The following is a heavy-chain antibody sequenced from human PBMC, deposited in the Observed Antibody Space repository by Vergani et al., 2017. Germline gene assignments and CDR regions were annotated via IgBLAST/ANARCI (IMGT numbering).Heavy chain of an antibody. V-gene: IGHV3-30-3*01. CDR3: AREDSSGWYGDY. CDR1: GFTFSSYA. CDR2: ISYDGSNK. D-gene: IGHD6-19*01. J-gene: IGHJ4*02. Sequence: QVQLVESGGGVVQPGRSLRLSCAASGFTFSSYAMHWVRQAPGKGLEWVAVISYDGSNKYYADSVKGRFTISRDNSKNTLYLQMNSLRAEDTAVYYCAREDSSGWYGDYWGQGTLVTVSS.